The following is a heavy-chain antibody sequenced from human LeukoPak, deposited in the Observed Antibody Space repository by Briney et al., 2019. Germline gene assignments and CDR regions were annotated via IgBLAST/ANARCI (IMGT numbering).Heavy chain of an antibody. CDR1: GFSLGTYS. V-gene: IGHV3-21*01. D-gene: IGHD2-21*01. CDR3: AREGIAVSGSDL. J-gene: IGHJ4*02. CDR2: SSSSSKYI. Sequence: GESLRLSCAASGFSLGTYSMNWVRRPPGKGLEWVSSSSSSSKYIFYADSVRGRFTISRDNAKNSLFLQMNSLRAEDTAVYFCAREGIAVSGSDLWGQGTLVTVSS.